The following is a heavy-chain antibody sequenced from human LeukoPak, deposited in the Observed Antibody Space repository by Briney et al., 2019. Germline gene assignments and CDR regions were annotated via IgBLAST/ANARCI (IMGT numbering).Heavy chain of an antibody. CDR1: GFTLSSYA. V-gene: IGHV3-23*01. D-gene: IGHD2-2*01. CDR3: AKETKTRGGPIDY. Sequence: QPGASLRLSCAGSGFTLSSYAMSWVRQAPGKGLERVSAISASGGSTYYADSVKGRFTISRDNSKNTLFLQMNSLRVEDTAVYYCAKETKTRGGPIDYWGQGTLVTVSS. J-gene: IGHJ4*02. CDR2: ISASGGST.